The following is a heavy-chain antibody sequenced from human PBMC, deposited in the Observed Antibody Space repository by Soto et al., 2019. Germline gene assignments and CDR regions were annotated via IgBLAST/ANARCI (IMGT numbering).Heavy chain of an antibody. CDR3: ARDRAVVLGVRRVILPLGY. CDR1: GYTFTSYA. J-gene: IGHJ4*02. D-gene: IGHD3-10*01. CDR2: INAGNGNT. V-gene: IGHV1-3*01. Sequence: QVQLVQSGAEVKKPGASVKVSCKASGYTFTSYAMHWVRQAPGQRLEWMGWINAGNGNTKYSQKFQSSVAITRDTSARTAYRERGSLRSDDTAVYYWARDRAVVLGVRRVILPLGYWGQGTLVTVSS.